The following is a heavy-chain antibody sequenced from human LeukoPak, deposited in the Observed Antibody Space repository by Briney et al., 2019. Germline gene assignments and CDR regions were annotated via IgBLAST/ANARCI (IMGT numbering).Heavy chain of an antibody. Sequence: ASVKVSCKASGGTFSSYAISRVRQAPGQGLEWMGGIIPIFGTANYAQKFQGRVTITADESTSTAYMELSSLRSEDTAVYYCARDTTTGAQAGYWGQGTLVTVSS. CDR3: ARDTTTGAQAGY. D-gene: IGHD1-26*01. J-gene: IGHJ4*02. CDR1: GGTFSSYA. CDR2: IIPIFGTA. V-gene: IGHV1-69*01.